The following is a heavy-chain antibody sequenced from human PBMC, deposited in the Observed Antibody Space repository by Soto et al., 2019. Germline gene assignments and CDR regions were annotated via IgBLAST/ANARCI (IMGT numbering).Heavy chain of an antibody. Sequence: ASVKVSCKASGYTFTSYAMHWVRQAPGQRLEWMGWINAGNGNTKYSQKFQGRVTITRDTSASTAYMELSSLRSEDTAVYYCARTYYYGSGSYFRAFDIWGQGTMVTVSS. CDR1: GYTFTSYA. CDR2: INAGNGNT. V-gene: IGHV1-3*01. J-gene: IGHJ3*02. D-gene: IGHD3-10*01. CDR3: ARTYYYGSGSYFRAFDI.